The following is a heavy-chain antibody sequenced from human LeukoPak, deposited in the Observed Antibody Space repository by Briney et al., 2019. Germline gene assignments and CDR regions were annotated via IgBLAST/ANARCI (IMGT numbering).Heavy chain of an antibody. Sequence: GGSLRLSCAASGFTFNTYAMSWVRQAPGKGLEWVSRISDSGDSTYYADSVKGRFTISRDNSRNTLYLQMNNLRTEDTAVYYCSRDGPQGDQSGFDVWGQGTMVTVSS. V-gene: IGHV3-23*01. CDR2: ISDSGDST. D-gene: IGHD2-21*01. J-gene: IGHJ3*01. CDR1: GFTFNTYA. CDR3: SRDGPQGDQSGFDV.